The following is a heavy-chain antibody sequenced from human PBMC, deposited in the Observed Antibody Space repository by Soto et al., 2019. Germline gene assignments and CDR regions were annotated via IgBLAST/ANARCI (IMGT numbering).Heavy chain of an antibody. CDR1: GGSFSGYY. CDR3: ARWPGE. Sequence: QVQLQQWGAGLLKPSETLSLTCAVYGGSFSGYYWSWIRQPPGKGLEWIGEINHSGSTNYNPSLKSRVTISVDTSKSQLSPKLSSATAADTAVYYCARWPGEWGQGTLVTVSS. D-gene: IGHD3-10*01. CDR2: INHSGST. V-gene: IGHV4-34*01. J-gene: IGHJ4*02.